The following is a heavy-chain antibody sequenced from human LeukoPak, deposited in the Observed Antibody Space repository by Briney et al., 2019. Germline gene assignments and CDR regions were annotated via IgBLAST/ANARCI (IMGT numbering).Heavy chain of an antibody. CDR2: ITSSSSYT. CDR1: GFTFSTYN. CDR3: ARTVATINYFDY. J-gene: IGHJ4*02. V-gene: IGHV3-21*01. D-gene: IGHD5-12*01. Sequence: GGSLRLSCAAAGFTFSTYNMNWDRQAPGKGLEWVSSITSSSSYTFYADSVKGRFTISRGNAKNSLYLQMNSLGAEDTAVYYCARTVATINYFDYWGQGTLVTVSS.